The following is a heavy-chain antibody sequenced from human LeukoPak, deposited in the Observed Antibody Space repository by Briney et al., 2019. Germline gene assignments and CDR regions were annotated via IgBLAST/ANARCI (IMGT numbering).Heavy chain of an antibody. J-gene: IGHJ4*02. V-gene: IGHV1-69*05. CDR2: IIPIFGTA. Sequence: GASVKVSCKASGGTFSSYAISWVRQAPGQGLEWMGGIIPIFGTANYAQKFQGRVTITTDESTSTAHMELSSLRSEDTAVYYCASEYSSSWFHWGQGTLVTVSS. D-gene: IGHD6-13*01. CDR3: ASEYSSSWFH. CDR1: GGTFSSYA.